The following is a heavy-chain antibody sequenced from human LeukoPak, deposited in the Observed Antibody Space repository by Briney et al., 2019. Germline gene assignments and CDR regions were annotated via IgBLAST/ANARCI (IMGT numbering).Heavy chain of an antibody. CDR3: ARRPAAADLYYYYGMDV. V-gene: IGHV4-59*01. CDR2: LSSSGST. Sequence: SETLSLTCTVSGGSISSYYWSWIRQPPGKGLEWIGYLSSSGSTNYNPSLKSRVTISVDTSKNQFSLKLSSVTAADTAVYYCARRPAAADLYYYYGMDVWGQGTTVTVSS. J-gene: IGHJ6*02. D-gene: IGHD6-13*01. CDR1: GGSISSYY.